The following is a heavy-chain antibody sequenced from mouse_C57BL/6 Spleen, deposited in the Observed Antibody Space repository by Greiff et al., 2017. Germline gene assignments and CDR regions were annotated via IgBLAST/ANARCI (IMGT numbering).Heavy chain of an antibody. Sequence: EVQLQESGPELVKPGASVKISCKASGYSFTDYNMNWVKQSNGKSLEWIGVINPNYGSTSYNQKFKGKATLTVDKSSSTAYMQLNSLTSEDPAVYSSASSTYYGSSPYWYFDVWGTGTTVTVSS. CDR3: ASSTYYGSSPYWYFDV. D-gene: IGHD1-1*01. CDR1: GYSFTDYN. V-gene: IGHV1-39*01. CDR2: INPNYGST. J-gene: IGHJ1*03.